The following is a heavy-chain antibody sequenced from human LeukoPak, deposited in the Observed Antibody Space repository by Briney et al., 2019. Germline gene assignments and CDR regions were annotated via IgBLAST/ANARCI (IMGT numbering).Heavy chain of an antibody. V-gene: IGHV4-34*01. CDR1: GESFSGYY. CDR2: IYYSGST. J-gene: IGHJ6*03. D-gene: IGHD6-19*01. Sequence: PSETLSLTCAVYGESFSGYYWGWIRQPPGKGLEWIGSIYYSGSTYYNPSLKSRVTISVDTSKNQFSLKLSSVTAADTAVYYCARDVAVAGEQSWGLYYYYYYYMDVRGKGTTVTVSS. CDR3: ARDVAVAGEQSWGLYYYYYYYMDV.